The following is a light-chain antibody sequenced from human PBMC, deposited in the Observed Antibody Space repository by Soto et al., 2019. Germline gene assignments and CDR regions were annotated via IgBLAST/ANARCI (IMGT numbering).Light chain of an antibody. CDR2: SYN. J-gene: IGLJ2*01. CDR3: AAWDDSLNGRV. CDR1: SSNIGSNT. Sequence: QSVLTQPPSASGTPGQRVTISCSGSSSNIGSNTVNWYQHLPGTAPKLLMYSYNQRPSGVPDRFSGSKSGTSASLAISGLQSEDEAEYYCAAWDDSLNGRVFGGGTKVTVL. V-gene: IGLV1-44*01.